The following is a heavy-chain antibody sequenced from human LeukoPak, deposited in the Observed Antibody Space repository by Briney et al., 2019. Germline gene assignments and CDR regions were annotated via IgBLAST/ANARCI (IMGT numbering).Heavy chain of an antibody. V-gene: IGHV3-66*01. CDR1: GFTFSDYY. Sequence: GGSLRLSCAASGFTFSDYYMSCVRQAPGQGLEGGSIIYIGGSTYYAESGQGRFTISRDNSKNTLDLQMNSLRVEDTAVYYCARDRGGSKRAYDYWGQGTLVTVSS. CDR2: IYIGGST. CDR3: ARDRGGSKRAYDY. D-gene: IGHD2-2*01. J-gene: IGHJ4*02.